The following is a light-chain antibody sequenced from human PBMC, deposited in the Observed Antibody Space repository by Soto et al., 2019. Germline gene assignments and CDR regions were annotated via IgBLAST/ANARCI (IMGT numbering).Light chain of an antibody. CDR1: QSISSW. Sequence: DIQMTQSPSTLSASVGDRVNITCRASQSISSWLAWYQQKPGKAPKLLIYDASSLESGVPSRFSGSGSGTVFTLTISSLQPDDFATYYCQQYNSYPWTFGQGTKVDIK. J-gene: IGKJ1*01. CDR3: QQYNSYPWT. V-gene: IGKV1-5*01. CDR2: DAS.